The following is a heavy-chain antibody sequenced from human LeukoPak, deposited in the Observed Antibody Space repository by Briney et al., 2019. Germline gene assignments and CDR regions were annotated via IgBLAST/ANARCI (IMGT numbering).Heavy chain of an antibody. CDR1: GGSIRSYY. Sequence: PSQTLSLTCTVSGGSIRSYYWTWIRQLPRKVLEWIGYMHYTGSTKYNPSLKSRVSISVDTSKNQFSLTLTSVTAADTAVYYCAAVVVSGTPYFDYWGQGTLVTVSS. CDR3: AAVVVSGTPYFDY. V-gene: IGHV4-59*03. CDR2: MHYTGST. J-gene: IGHJ4*02. D-gene: IGHD2-21*02.